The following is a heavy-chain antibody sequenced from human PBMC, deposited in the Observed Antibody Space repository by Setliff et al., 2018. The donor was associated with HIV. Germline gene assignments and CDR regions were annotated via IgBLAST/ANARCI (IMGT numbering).Heavy chain of an antibody. Sequence: ASVKVSCKASGYTFSNYNINWVRQATGQGLEWMGWINPNIGNTGYAQKFRGRVTMARNTSISTAYMELSSLRSEDTAVYYCARDTTYEPEYYDSSGYFYGVGPLDYWGQGALVTVSS. D-gene: IGHD3-22*01. V-gene: IGHV1-8*02. CDR1: GYTFSNYN. J-gene: IGHJ4*02. CDR3: ARDTTYEPEYYDSSGYFYGVGPLDY. CDR2: INPNIGNT.